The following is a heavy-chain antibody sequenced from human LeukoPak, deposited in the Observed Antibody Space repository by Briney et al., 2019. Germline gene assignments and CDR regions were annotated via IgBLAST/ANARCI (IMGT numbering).Heavy chain of an antibody. CDR3: AREDYYDSGSSDY. J-gene: IGHJ4*02. V-gene: IGHV1-8*03. Sequence: ASVKVSCKASGYTFTSYDINWVRQATGQGLEWMGWMNPNSGNTAYAQKFQGRVTITRNTSISTAYMELSSLRSEDTAIYYCAREDYYDSGSSDYWGQGTLVTVS. CDR1: GYTFTSYD. CDR2: MNPNSGNT. D-gene: IGHD3-22*01.